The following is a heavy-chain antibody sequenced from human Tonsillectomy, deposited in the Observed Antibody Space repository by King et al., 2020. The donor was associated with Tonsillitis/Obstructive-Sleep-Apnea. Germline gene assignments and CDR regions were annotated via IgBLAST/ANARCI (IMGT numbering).Heavy chain of an antibody. CDR3: AKDKAYYDILTGYSGVFDY. CDR2: ISWNSGSI. CDR1: GFTFDDYA. Sequence: VQLVESGGGLVQPGRSLRLSCAASGFTFDDYAMHWVRQAPGKGLEGVSGISWNSGSIGYADSVKGRFTISRDNAKNSLYLQMNSLRAEDTALYYCAKDKAYYDILTGYSGVFDYWGQGTLVTVSS. D-gene: IGHD3-9*01. V-gene: IGHV3-9*01. J-gene: IGHJ4*02.